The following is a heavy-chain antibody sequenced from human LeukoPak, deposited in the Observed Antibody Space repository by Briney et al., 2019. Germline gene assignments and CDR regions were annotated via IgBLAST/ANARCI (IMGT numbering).Heavy chain of an antibody. V-gene: IGHV3-23*01. CDR2: ISGSGGST. Sequence: GGSLRLSCAASGFTFSSYAMSWVRQAPGKGLEWVSAISGSGGSTYYADSVKGRFIISRDNSKSTLFLQMNSLRAEDTATYYCARPYGDYARGALDIWGQGTLVSVSS. CDR1: GFTFSSYA. D-gene: IGHD4-17*01. J-gene: IGHJ3*02. CDR3: ARPYGDYARGALDI.